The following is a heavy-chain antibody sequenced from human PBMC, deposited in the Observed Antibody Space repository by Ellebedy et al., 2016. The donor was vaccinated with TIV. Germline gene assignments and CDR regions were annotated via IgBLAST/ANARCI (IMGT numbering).Heavy chain of an antibody. V-gene: IGHV3-23*01. Sequence: GESLKISXAASGFTFSSYAMSWVRQAPGKGLEWVSAISGSGGSTYYADSVKGRFTISRDNSKNTLYLQMNRLRAEDTAVYYCARVLCSSTSCNVDYWGQGTLVTVSS. J-gene: IGHJ4*02. CDR2: ISGSGGST. D-gene: IGHD2-2*01. CDR1: GFTFSSYA. CDR3: ARVLCSSTSCNVDY.